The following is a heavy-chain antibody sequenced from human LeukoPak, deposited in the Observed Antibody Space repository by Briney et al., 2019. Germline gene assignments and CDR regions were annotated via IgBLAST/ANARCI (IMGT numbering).Heavy chain of an antibody. V-gene: IGHV3-30*18. CDR1: GFTFSSYG. CDR3: AKSGFSYYFDY. D-gene: IGHD3-10*01. J-gene: IGHJ4*02. CDR2: ISYDGSNK. Sequence: GRSLRLPCAASGFTFSSYGMHWVRQAPGKGLEWVAVISYDGSNKYYADSVKGRFTISRDNSKNTLYLQMNSLRAEDTAVYYCAKSGFSYYFDYWGQGTLVTVSS.